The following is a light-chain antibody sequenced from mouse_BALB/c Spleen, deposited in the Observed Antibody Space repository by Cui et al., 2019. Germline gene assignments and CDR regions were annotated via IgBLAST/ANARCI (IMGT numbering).Light chain of an antibody. CDR2: HGT. CDR1: QGISSN. V-gene: IGKV14-100*01. J-gene: IGKJ1*01. CDR3: VQYAQFPQT. Sequence: DILMTQSPSSMSVSLGDTVSITCHASQGISSNIGWLQQKPGKSFKGLIYHGTNLEDGVPSRFSGSGSGADYSLTISSLESEDFADYYCVQYAQFPQTFGGGTKLEIK.